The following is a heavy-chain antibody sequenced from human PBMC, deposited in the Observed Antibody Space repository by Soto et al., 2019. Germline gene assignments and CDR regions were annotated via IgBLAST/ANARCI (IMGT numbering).Heavy chain of an antibody. V-gene: IGHV3-23*01. J-gene: IGHJ4*02. D-gene: IGHD1-26*01. CDR3: AKDLWVSPYADY. CDR2: IGGSGDNT. CDR1: GFTFGSYA. Sequence: PGGSLRLSCAASGFTFGSYAMNWVRQAPGKGLEWVSSIGGSGDNTYYADSVKGRFTISRDNSKNTLYLQMNSLRAEDTTVYFCAKDLWVSPYADYWGQGTLVTVSS.